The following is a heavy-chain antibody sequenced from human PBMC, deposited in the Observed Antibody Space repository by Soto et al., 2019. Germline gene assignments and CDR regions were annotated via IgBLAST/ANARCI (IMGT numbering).Heavy chain of an antibody. J-gene: IGHJ6*02. D-gene: IGHD3-9*01. CDR1: GYTFTSHG. Sequence: ASVKVSCKASGYTFTSHGIRWVREAPGQGLELMGWISAYNGNTNYAQKLQGRVTMTTDTSTSTAYMELRSLRSDDTAVYYCARANDILTGYRPNYYYYGMDVWGQGTTVIVYS. V-gene: IGHV1-18*04. CDR2: ISAYNGNT. CDR3: ARANDILTGYRPNYYYYGMDV.